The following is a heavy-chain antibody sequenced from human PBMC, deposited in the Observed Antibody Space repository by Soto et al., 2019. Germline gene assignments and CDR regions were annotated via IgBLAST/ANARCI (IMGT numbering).Heavy chain of an antibody. CDR2: TSDKTNSYTT. CDR1: GFTFGDHY. V-gene: IGHV3-72*01. J-gene: IGHJ4*02. Sequence: HPGGSLRLSCGASGFTFGDHYMDWVRQAPGKGLEWVGRTSDKTNSYTTEYAASVKGRFTISRDDSKSSLYLQMNSLKTEDTAVYYCARVTVGTYYFDYWGQGTLVTVSS. D-gene: IGHD3-16*01. CDR3: ARVTVGTYYFDY.